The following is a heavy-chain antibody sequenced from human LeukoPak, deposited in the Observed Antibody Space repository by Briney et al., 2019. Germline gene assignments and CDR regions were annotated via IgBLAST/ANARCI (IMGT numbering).Heavy chain of an antibody. CDR2: IYYSGST. CDR3: ARRPSTVEGAFDI. D-gene: IGHD4-23*01. V-gene: IGHV4-30-4*08. Sequence: TLSLTSTVSGGSISSGDYYWSWIRQPPGKGLEWIGYIYYSGSTYYNPSLKSRVTISVDTSKNQFSLKLSSVTAADTAVYYCARRPSTVEGAFDIWGQGTMVTVSS. CDR1: GGSISSGDYY. J-gene: IGHJ3*02.